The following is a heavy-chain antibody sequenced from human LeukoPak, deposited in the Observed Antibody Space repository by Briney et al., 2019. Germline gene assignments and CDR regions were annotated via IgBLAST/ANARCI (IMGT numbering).Heavy chain of an antibody. D-gene: IGHD3-10*01. CDR2: IMPILGIA. J-gene: IGHJ5*02. Sequence: SVKVSCKASGGSFSSYAISWVRQAPGQGLEWMGRIMPILGIANYAQKLQGRVTITADKSTSTAYMELSSLRSEDTAVYYCAREGSDGSGSYYNGWFDPWGQGTLVTVSS. CDR1: GGSFSSYA. CDR3: AREGSDGSGSYYNGWFDP. V-gene: IGHV1-69*04.